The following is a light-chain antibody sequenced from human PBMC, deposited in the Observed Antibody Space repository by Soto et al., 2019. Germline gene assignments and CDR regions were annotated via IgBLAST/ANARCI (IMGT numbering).Light chain of an antibody. J-gene: IGLJ1*01. CDR2: DVT. CDR3: SSYTSSSTYV. Sequence: QSALTQPASVSGSPGQSIAISCTGTSSDVGGYNYVSWYQQHPGKAPKLIIYDVTNRPPGVSNRFSGSKSGNTASLTISGLQAEDEADYYCSSYTSSSTYVFGTGTKLTVL. CDR1: SSDVGGYNY. V-gene: IGLV2-14*01.